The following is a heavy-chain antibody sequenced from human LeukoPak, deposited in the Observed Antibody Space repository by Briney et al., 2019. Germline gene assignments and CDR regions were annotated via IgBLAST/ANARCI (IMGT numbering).Heavy chain of an antibody. D-gene: IGHD3-22*01. CDR3: ARAWYYYDSSGYYPFDY. CDR2: INHSGST. V-gene: IGHV4-34*01. Sequence: SETLSLTCAVYGGSFSGYYWSWIRQPSGKGLEWIGEINHSGSTNYNPSLKSRVTISVDTSKNQFSLKLGSVTAADTAVYYCARAWYYYDSSGYYPFDYWGQGTLVTVSS. J-gene: IGHJ4*02. CDR1: GGSFSGYY.